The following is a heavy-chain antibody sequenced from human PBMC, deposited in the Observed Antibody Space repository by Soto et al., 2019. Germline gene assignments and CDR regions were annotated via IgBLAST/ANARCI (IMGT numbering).Heavy chain of an antibody. CDR3: VGGQYYLEY. Sequence: QVQLVESGGGVVQPGRSLRLSCAASGFPFTTYGMHWVREGPGKGLEWVAVISYDGSNKYYADSVKGRFTISRDNSKNTLYLQMNSLRPEDTALYYCVGGQYYLEYRGQGTLVTVSS. V-gene: IGHV3-30*03. J-gene: IGHJ4*02. CDR1: GFPFTTYG. D-gene: IGHD3-10*01. CDR2: ISYDGSNK.